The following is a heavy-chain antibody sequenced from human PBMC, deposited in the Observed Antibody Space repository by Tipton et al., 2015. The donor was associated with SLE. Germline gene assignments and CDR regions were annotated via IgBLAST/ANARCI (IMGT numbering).Heavy chain of an antibody. D-gene: IGHD3-9*01. CDR1: GFTFSSYG. Sequence: RSLRLSCAASGFTFSSYGMHWVRQAPGKGLEWVAVISYDGSNKYYADSVKGRFTISRDNSKNTLYLQMNSLRAEDTAVYYCAASGYDILTGYGDYWGQGTLVTVSS. V-gene: IGHV3-30*03. CDR2: ISYDGSNK. CDR3: AASGYDILTGYGDY. J-gene: IGHJ4*02.